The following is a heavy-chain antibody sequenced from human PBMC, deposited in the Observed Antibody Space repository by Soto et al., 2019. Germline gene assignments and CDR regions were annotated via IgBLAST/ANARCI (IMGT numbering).Heavy chain of an antibody. CDR1: GFSFCSYA. CDR2: ISGGGDSI. V-gene: IGHV3-23*01. D-gene: IGHD2-8*01. CDR3: AKERDNGADRYYFDY. Sequence: WGSMRLSCAASGFSFCSYAMTWVRQAPGKELEWVSAISGGGDSIYYADSVKGRFTISRDQSKNTLYLQMHSLRAEDTALYFCAKERDNGADRYYFDYCAEGTLVTVSS. J-gene: IGHJ4*02.